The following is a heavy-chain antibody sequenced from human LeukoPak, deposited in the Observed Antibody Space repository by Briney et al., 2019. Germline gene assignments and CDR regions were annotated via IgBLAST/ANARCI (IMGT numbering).Heavy chain of an antibody. Sequence: PGRSLRLSCAASGFTFSSYGMHWVRQAPGKGLEWVALISYDGSNKYYADSVKGRFTISRDNSKNTLYPQMNSLRAEDTAVYYCAKDYCSSTSCKTIDYWGQGTLVTVSS. J-gene: IGHJ4*02. D-gene: IGHD2-2*01. CDR1: GFTFSSYG. CDR2: ISYDGSNK. CDR3: AKDYCSSTSCKTIDY. V-gene: IGHV3-30*18.